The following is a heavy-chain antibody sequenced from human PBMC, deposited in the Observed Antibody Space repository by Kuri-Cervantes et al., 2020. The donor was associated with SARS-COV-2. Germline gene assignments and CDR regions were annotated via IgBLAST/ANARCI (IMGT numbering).Heavy chain of an antibody. D-gene: IGHD3-22*01. V-gene: IGHV3-33*08. CDR2: IWYDEDNK. CDR3: GSGLLPHY. CDR1: GLSFSNYA. Sequence: GESLKISCAASGLSFSNYAMHWVHQAPGKGLECVAFIWYDEDNKYYADSVKGRFTISRDNSKNTLYLQMNTLRAEDTAVYYCGSGLLPHYWGQGTLVTVSS. J-gene: IGHJ4*02.